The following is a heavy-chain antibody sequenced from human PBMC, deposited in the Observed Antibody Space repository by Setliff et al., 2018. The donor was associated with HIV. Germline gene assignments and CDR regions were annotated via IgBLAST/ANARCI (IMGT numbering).Heavy chain of an antibody. D-gene: IGHD3-10*01. Sequence: PSETLSLTCAVYGGSLSGYYWSWIRQPPGKGLEWIGEINHSGSTNYNPSLKSRVSISLDTSENQFSLRLNSATAADTAVYYCARRAGSDYFTRFDYWGQGMLVTVSS. J-gene: IGHJ4*02. CDR1: GGSLSGYY. V-gene: IGHV4-34*01. CDR3: ARRAGSDYFTRFDY. CDR2: INHSGST.